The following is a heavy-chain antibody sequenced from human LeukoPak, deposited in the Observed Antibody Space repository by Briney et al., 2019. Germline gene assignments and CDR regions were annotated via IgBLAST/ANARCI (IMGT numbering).Heavy chain of an antibody. D-gene: IGHD2-2*01. J-gene: IGHJ6*02. Sequence: SGTLSLTCAVSGESISSSNWWTWVRQPPGKGLEWIGEIHHSGSTNYNPSLKSRVTISVDTSKNQFSLKLSSVTAADTAVYYCARHLNHCSSTSCSAYYYGMDVWGQGTTVTVSS. CDR2: IHHSGST. V-gene: IGHV4-4*02. CDR3: ARHLNHCSSTSCSAYYYGMDV. CDR1: GESISSSNW.